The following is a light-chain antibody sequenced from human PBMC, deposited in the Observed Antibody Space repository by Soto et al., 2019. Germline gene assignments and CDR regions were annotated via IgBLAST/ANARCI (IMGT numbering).Light chain of an antibody. V-gene: IGKV1-27*01. Sequence: DIQMTQSPTSLSASVGDRVTITCRASQDIRNFVAWYQQKPGKAPKLLIYAASTLQSGVPSRFSGRGSGTDFTLTINCLQPEDVATYSCQKYSSVPVFGPGTKVEIK. CDR2: AAS. CDR3: QKYSSVPV. CDR1: QDIRNF. J-gene: IGKJ3*01.